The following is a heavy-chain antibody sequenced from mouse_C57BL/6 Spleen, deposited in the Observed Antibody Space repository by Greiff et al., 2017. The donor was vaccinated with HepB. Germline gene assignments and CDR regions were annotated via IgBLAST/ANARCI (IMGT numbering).Heavy chain of an antibody. J-gene: IGHJ4*01. CDR1: GYTFTSYW. V-gene: IGHV1-5*01. CDR2: IYPGNSDT. D-gene: IGHD2-4*01. CDR3: TRIYYDYDVSYAMDY. Sequence: VQLQQSGTVLARPGASVKMSCKTSGYTFTSYWMHWVKQRPGQGLEWIGAIYPGNSDTSYNQKFKGKAKLTAVTSASTAYMELSSLTNEDSAVYYCTRIYYDYDVSYAMDYWGQGTSVTVSS.